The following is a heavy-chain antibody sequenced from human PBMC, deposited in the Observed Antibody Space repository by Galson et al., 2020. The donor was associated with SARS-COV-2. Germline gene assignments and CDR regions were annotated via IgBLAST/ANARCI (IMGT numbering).Heavy chain of an antibody. CDR1: GVPFSSHT. V-gene: IGHV1-69*01. J-gene: IGHJ4*02. CDR3: ARSSSWTQFDS. D-gene: IGHD6-13*01. Sequence: KISCKASGVPFSSHTISWVRQAPGQGLEWMGGIIPMFGTPNFSQKFQGRVTITADESTSTAYMELSSLRSEDTAVYYCARSSSWTQFDSWGQGTLVIV. CDR2: IIPMFGTP.